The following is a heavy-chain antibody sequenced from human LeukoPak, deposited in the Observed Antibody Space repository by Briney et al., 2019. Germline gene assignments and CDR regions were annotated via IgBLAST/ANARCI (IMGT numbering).Heavy chain of an antibody. V-gene: IGHV4-39*07. D-gene: IGHD6-13*01. CDR3: ARAKIAAAVMFGY. Sequence: SETLSLTCTVSADSIISTTYYWGWIRQPPGQGLEWIGEINHSGSTNYNPSLKSRVTISVDTSKNQFSLQLSSVTAADTAVYYCARAKIAAAVMFGYWGQETLVSVSS. CDR1: ADSIISTTYY. J-gene: IGHJ4*02. CDR2: INHSGST.